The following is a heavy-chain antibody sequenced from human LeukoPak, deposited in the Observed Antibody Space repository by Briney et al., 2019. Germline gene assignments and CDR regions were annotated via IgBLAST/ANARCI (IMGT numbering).Heavy chain of an antibody. V-gene: IGHV1-2*02. CDR3: ARVLTPSSSWTNWFDP. Sequence: GASVKVSCKASGYTFTGYYMHWVRQAPGQGLEWMGWINPNSGGTNYAQKFQGRVTMTRDTSISTAYMELSRLRSDDTAVYYCARVLTPSSSWTNWFDPWGQGTLVNVSS. J-gene: IGHJ5*02. D-gene: IGHD6-13*01. CDR2: INPNSGGT. CDR1: GYTFTGYY.